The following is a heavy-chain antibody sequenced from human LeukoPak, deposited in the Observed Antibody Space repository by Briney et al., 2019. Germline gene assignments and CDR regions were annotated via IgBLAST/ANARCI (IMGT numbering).Heavy chain of an antibody. CDR2: LSSSASTI. CDR1: GFTFSSYE. V-gene: IGHV3-48*03. J-gene: IGHJ4*02. D-gene: IGHD1-14*01. Sequence: GGSLRLSCAASGFTFSSYEMNWVRQAPGKGLEWVSYLSSSASTISYADSVKGRFTISRDNAKNSLYLQMNSLRAEDTAVYYCASQTTVPYFDYWGQGTLSPSPQ. CDR3: ASQTTVPYFDY.